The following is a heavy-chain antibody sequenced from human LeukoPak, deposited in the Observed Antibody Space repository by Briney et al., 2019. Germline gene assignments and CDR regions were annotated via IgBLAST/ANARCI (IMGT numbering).Heavy chain of an antibody. CDR3: ARGDGPRYYYYYGMDV. D-gene: IGHD4-17*01. J-gene: IGHJ6*02. CDR1: GGSISSGDYY. V-gene: IGHV4-30-4*08. CDR2: INHSGST. Sequence: SQTLSLTCTVSGGSISSGDYYWSWIRQPPGKGLEWIGEINHSGSTNYNPSLKSRVTISVDTSKNQFSLKLSSVTAADTAVYYCARGDGPRYYYYYGMDVWGQGTTVTVSS.